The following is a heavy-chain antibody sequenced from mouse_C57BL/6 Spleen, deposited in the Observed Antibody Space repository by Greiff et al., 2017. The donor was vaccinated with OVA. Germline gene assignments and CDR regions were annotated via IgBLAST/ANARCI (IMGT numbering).Heavy chain of an antibody. V-gene: IGHV1-72*01. CDR2: IDPNSGGT. D-gene: IGHD2-4*01. J-gene: IGHJ1*03. Sequence: QVQLQQPGAELVTPGASVQLSCKASGYIFTSYWLHWVKQRPGRGLAWIGRIDPNSGGTKYNEKFKSKATLTVDKPSSTAYMQLSSLTSEDSAVYYCARSTMITNYWYFDVWGTGTTVTVSS. CDR3: ARSTMITNYWYFDV. CDR1: GYIFTSYW.